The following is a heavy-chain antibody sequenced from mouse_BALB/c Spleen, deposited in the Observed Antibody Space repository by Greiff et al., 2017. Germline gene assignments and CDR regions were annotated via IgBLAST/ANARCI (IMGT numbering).Heavy chain of an antibody. CDR2: ISSGGST. CDR1: GFTFSSYA. V-gene: IGHV5-6-5*01. Sequence: EVKLMESGGGLVKPGGSLKLSCAASGFTFSSYAMSWVRQTPEKRLEWVASISSGGSTYYPDSVKGRFTISRDNARNILYLQMSSLRSEDTAMYYCARGGYYYGSSYWYFDVWGAGTTVTVSS. CDR3: ARGGYYYGSSYWYFDV. J-gene: IGHJ1*01. D-gene: IGHD1-1*01.